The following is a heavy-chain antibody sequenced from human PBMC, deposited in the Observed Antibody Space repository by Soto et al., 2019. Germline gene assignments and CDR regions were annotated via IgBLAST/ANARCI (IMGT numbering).Heavy chain of an antibody. CDR2: ISGYNGKT. CDR1: GSTFNTYA. V-gene: IGHV1-18*04. J-gene: IGHJ4*02. CDR3: ARDFYSDGSGPSDY. D-gene: IGHD6-19*01. Sequence: ASVKVSCKTSGSTFNTYAITWVRQVPGQGLEWMGWISGYNGKTEYAQTHQGRVTVTTDTSTSTAFMELRSLRSDDTAVYYCARDFYSDGSGPSDYWGQGTPVTVSS.